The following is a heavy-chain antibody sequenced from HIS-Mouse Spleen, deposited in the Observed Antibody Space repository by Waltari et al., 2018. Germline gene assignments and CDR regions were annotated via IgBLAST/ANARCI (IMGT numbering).Heavy chain of an antibody. V-gene: IGHV4-39*07. D-gene: IGHD6-13*01. CDR1: GGSISSSSYY. CDR3: AREIPYSSSWYDWYFDL. CDR2: IYYSGST. Sequence: QLQLQESGPGLVKPSETLSLTCTVSGGSISSSSYYWGWIRQPPGKGLEWIGRIYYSGSTISTPSLKSRVTISVDTSKNQFSLKLSSVTAADTAVYYCAREIPYSSSWYDWYFDLWGRGTLVTVSS. J-gene: IGHJ2*01.